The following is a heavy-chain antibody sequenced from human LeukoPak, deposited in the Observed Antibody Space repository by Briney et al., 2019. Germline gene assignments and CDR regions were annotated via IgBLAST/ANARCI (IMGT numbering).Heavy chain of an antibody. D-gene: IGHD3-16*01. CDR2: IYYSGST. V-gene: IGHV4-59*01. CDR1: GGSISSYY. Sequence: SETLSLTCTVSGGSISSYYWSWIRQPPGKGLEWIGYIYYSGSTNYNPSLKSRVTISVDTSKNQFSLKLSSVTAADTAMYYCARVWGDAFDIWGQGTMVTVSS. CDR3: ARVWGDAFDI. J-gene: IGHJ3*02.